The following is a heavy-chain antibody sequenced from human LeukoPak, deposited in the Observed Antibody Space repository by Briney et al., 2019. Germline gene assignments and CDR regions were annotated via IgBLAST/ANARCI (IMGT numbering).Heavy chain of an antibody. Sequence: ASVKVSCKASGGTFSSHAIAWVRQAPGQGPEWMGGIVPISGIADYAQKFQGRVTITADESTSTAYMELRSLRSEDTADYYCATYYYGSGSYYRSNWFDPWGQGTLVTVSS. J-gene: IGHJ5*02. CDR3: ATYYYGSGSYYRSNWFDP. CDR2: IVPISGIA. CDR1: GGTFSSHA. V-gene: IGHV1-69*13. D-gene: IGHD3-10*01.